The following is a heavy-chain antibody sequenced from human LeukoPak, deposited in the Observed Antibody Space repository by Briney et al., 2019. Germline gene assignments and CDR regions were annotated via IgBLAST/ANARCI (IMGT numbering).Heavy chain of an antibody. CDR2: IYYSGST. J-gene: IGHJ3*02. V-gene: IGHV4-30-4*01. Sequence: SQTLSLTCTVSGGSISSGDYYWSWIRQPPGKGLEWIGYIYYSGSTYYNPSLKGRVTISVDTSKNQFSLKLSSVTAADTAVYYCARADYYGSGSSAGAFDIWGQGTMVTVSS. CDR1: GGSISSGDYY. CDR3: ARADYYGSGSSAGAFDI. D-gene: IGHD3-10*01.